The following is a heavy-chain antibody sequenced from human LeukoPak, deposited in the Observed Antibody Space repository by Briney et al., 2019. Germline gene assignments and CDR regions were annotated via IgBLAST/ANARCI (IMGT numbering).Heavy chain of an antibody. CDR2: ISSSSSYI. Sequence: PGGSLRLSCAASGFTFSSYSMNWVRQAPGKGLEWVSSISSSSSYIYYADSVKGRFTISRDNAKNSLYLQMNSLRAEDTAVYYCARSYSSGWYLTSCFDYWGQGTLVTVSS. V-gene: IGHV3-21*01. CDR1: GFTFSSYS. CDR3: ARSYSSGWYLTSCFDY. D-gene: IGHD6-19*01. J-gene: IGHJ4*02.